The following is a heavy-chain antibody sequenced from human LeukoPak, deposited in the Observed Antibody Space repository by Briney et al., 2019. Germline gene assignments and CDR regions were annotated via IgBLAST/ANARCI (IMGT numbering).Heavy chain of an antibody. V-gene: IGHV4-34*01. CDR3: ATVRGLDDYPEYDFDY. CDR1: GGSFSAHH. D-gene: IGHD4-11*01. J-gene: IGHJ4*02. CDR2: INHSGST. Sequence: PSETLSLTCAVYGGSFSAHHWSWIRQPPGKGLEWSGEINHSGSTNYNPSLKSRVTISVDTSKNQFSLKLSSVTAVDTAVYYCATVRGLDDYPEYDFDYWGQGTLVTVSS.